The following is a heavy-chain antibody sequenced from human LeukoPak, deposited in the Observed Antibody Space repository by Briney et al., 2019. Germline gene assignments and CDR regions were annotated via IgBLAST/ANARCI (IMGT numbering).Heavy chain of an antibody. Sequence: SETLSLTCTVSGGSISSYYWSWIRQPPGKGLEWIGYIYYSGSTKYNPSLKSRVTISVDTSKNQFSLKLSSVTAADTAVYYCARDGGSDFDWLLPLDYWGQGTLVTVSS. CDR1: GGSISSYY. V-gene: IGHV4-59*01. D-gene: IGHD3-9*01. J-gene: IGHJ4*02. CDR2: IYYSGST. CDR3: ARDGGSDFDWLLPLDY.